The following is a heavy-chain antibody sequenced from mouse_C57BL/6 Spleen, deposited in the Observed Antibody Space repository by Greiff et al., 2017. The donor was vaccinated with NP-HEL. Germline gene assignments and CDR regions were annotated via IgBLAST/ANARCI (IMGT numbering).Heavy chain of an antibody. V-gene: IGHV1-85*01. CDR2: IYPRDGST. CDR1: GYTFTSYD. D-gene: IGHD1-1*01. J-gene: IGHJ2*01. CDR3: ARGGNYYGSSGDYFDY. Sequence: VQLQESVPELVKPGASVKLSCKASGYTFTSYDINWVKQRPGQGLEWIGWIYPRDGSTKYNEKFKGKATLTVDTSSSTAYMELHSLTSEDSAVYFCARGGNYYGSSGDYFDYWGQGTTLTVSS.